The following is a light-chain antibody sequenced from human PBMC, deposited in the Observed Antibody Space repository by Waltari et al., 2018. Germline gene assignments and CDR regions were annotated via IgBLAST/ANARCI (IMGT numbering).Light chain of an antibody. CDR3: QQYNSGWT. J-gene: IGKJ1*01. CDR2: KAS. V-gene: IGKV1-5*03. CDR1: QSIGSN. Sequence: DIQMTQSPSTLSASVRDRVTITCRASQSIGSNLAWYQQKPGKAPKLPIYKASTLKSGVPSRFSGSGSGTEFTLTISSLQPDDFATYHCQQYNSGWTFGQGTKVEIK.